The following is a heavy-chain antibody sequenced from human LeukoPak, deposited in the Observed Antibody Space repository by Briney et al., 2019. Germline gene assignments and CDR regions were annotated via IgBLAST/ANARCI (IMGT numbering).Heavy chain of an antibody. CDR3: ARDQFSEYFQH. Sequence: SETLSLTCTVSGGSISSYYWSWIRQPPGKGLEWMGFMYYSGSTNYNPSLKSRVTISVDTSKNQFSLRLSSVTAADTAVYYCARDQFSEYFQHWGQGTLVTVSS. CDR2: MYYSGST. CDR1: GGSISSYY. J-gene: IGHJ1*01. V-gene: IGHV4-59*12.